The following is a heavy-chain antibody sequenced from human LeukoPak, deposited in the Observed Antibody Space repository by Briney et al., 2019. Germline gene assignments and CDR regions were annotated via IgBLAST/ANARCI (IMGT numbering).Heavy chain of an antibody. J-gene: IGHJ4*02. V-gene: IGHV3-21*01. Sequence: GGSLRLSCAASGFTFSSYWMSWVRQAPGKGLEWVSSISSSSSYIYYADSVKGRFTISRDNAKNSLYLQMNSLRAEDTAVYYCARAEDIVVVPAAARPGFFDYWGQGTLVTVSS. CDR1: GFTFSSYW. D-gene: IGHD2-2*01. CDR3: ARAEDIVVVPAAARPGFFDY. CDR2: ISSSSSYI.